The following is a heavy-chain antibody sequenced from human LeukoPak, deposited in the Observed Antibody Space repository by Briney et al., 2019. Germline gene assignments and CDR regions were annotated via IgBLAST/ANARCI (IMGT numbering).Heavy chain of an antibody. Sequence: AGGSLRLSCAASGFIFSRHTMHWVRQAPSKGLQWVALISYDGSNEYFADSVKGRFTISRDNSRNTLSLQVNSLRLEDTAVYYCVRSSAAVKYYFDYWGQGTLVIVSS. D-gene: IGHD6-13*01. CDR1: GFIFSRHT. J-gene: IGHJ4*02. CDR3: VRSSAAVKYYFDY. CDR2: ISYDGSNE. V-gene: IGHV3-30-3*01.